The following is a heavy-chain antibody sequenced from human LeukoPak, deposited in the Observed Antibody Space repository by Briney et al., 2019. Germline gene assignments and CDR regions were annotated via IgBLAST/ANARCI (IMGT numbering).Heavy chain of an antibody. V-gene: IGHV1-69*13. D-gene: IGHD3-10*01. CDR3: ARDPYGSGLDAFHI. Sequence: SVKVSCKASGGTFNTYAISWVRQAPGQGPEWMGGIIPISTTANYAQKFQDRVTITADESTSTAYMELSSLRSEDTAVYYCARDPYGSGLDAFHIWGQGTLVTVSS. CDR1: GGTFNTYA. J-gene: IGHJ3*02. CDR2: IIPISTTA.